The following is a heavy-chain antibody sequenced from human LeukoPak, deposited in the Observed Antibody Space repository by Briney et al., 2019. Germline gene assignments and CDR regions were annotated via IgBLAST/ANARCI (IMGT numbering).Heavy chain of an antibody. D-gene: IGHD2-2*01. J-gene: IGHJ4*02. CDR2: ISYDGSNK. Sequence: GGSLRLSCAASGFTFSSYAMHWVRQAPGKGLEWVAVISYDGSNKYYADSVKGRFTISRDNSKNTLYLQMNSLRAEDTAVYYCARQRGYQLLSGFDYWGRGTLVTVSS. CDR3: ARQRGYQLLSGFDY. CDR1: GFTFSSYA. V-gene: IGHV3-30-3*01.